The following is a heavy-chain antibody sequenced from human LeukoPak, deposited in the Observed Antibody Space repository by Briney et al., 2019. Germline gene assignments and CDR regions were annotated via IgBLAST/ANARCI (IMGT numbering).Heavy chain of an antibody. CDR2: IYYSGST. J-gene: IGHJ4*02. D-gene: IGHD3-10*02. V-gene: IGHV4-59*01. Sequence: SETLSLTCAVSGGSISSYYWSWIRQPPGKGLEWIGYIYYSGSTNYNPSLKSRVTISVDASKNQFSLKLSSVTAADTAVYYCARSTGSTMFIDYWGQGTLVTVSS. CDR3: ARSTGSTMFIDY. CDR1: GGSISSYY.